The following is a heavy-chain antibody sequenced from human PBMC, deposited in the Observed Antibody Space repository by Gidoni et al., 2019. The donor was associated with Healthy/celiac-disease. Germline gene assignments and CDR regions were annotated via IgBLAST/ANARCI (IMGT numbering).Heavy chain of an antibody. Sequence: EVQLLESGGGLVQPGGSLRLSCAASGFPFSSSAMSWVRQATGKGLEWVSAISGSGGSTYYADSVKGRFTISRDNSKNTLYLQMNSLRAEDTAVYYCAKGSPPGHDAFDIWGQGTMVTVSS. CDR1: GFPFSSSA. J-gene: IGHJ3*02. V-gene: IGHV3-23*01. D-gene: IGHD2-15*01. CDR3: AKGSPPGHDAFDI. CDR2: ISGSGGST.